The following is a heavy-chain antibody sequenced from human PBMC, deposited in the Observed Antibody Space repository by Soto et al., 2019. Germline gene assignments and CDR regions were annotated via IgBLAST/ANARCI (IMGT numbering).Heavy chain of an antibody. V-gene: IGHV4-31*03. CDR2: IYYSGST. Sequence: PSETLSLTCTVSGGSISSGGYYWSWIRQHPGKGLEWIGYIYYSGSTYYNPSLKSRVTISVDTSKNQFSLKLSSVTAADTAVYYCARQGYCSGGSCYSLAFDIWGQGTMVTVSS. J-gene: IGHJ3*02. D-gene: IGHD2-15*01. CDR1: GGSISSGGYY. CDR3: ARQGYCSGGSCYSLAFDI.